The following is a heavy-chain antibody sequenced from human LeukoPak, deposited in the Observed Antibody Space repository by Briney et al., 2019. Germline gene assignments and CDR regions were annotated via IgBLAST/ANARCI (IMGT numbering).Heavy chain of an antibody. Sequence: PSETLSLTCTVSGGSISSYYWSWIRQPPGKGLEWIGYIYYSGSTNYNPSLKSRVTISIDTSKNQFSLKLTSVTAADTAVYYCARGTGSWYFDLWGRGTLVTVSS. CDR3: ARGTGSWYFDL. D-gene: IGHD1-26*01. V-gene: IGHV4-59*01. J-gene: IGHJ2*01. CDR1: GGSISSYY. CDR2: IYYSGST.